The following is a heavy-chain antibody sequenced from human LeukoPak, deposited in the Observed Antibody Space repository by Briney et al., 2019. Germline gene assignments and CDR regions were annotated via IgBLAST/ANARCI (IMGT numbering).Heavy chain of an antibody. CDR1: GGSISSYY. V-gene: IGHV4-59*01. Sequence: SQTLSLTCTVSGGSISSYYWSRIRQPPGKGLEWIGYIYYSGSTNYNPSLKSRVTISVDTSKNQFSLKLNSVTAADTAVYYCARDQYGMVPPDYWGQGTLVTVSS. CDR3: ARDQYGMVPPDY. D-gene: IGHD2-8*01. CDR2: IYYSGST. J-gene: IGHJ4*02.